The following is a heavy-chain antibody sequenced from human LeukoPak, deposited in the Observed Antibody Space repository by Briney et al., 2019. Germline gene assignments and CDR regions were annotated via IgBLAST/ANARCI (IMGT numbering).Heavy chain of an antibody. CDR1: GFTFSTYT. J-gene: IGHJ4*02. CDR3: ARGRDGYNYFDY. D-gene: IGHD5-24*01. CDR2: ISSRSSYI. Sequence: PWGSLRLSCAASGFTFSTYTMNWVRQAPGKGLEWVSSISSRSSYIYYADSVKGRFTISRDNAKNSLYLQMNSLRAEDTAVYYCARGRDGYNYFDYWGQGTLVTVSS. V-gene: IGHV3-21*01.